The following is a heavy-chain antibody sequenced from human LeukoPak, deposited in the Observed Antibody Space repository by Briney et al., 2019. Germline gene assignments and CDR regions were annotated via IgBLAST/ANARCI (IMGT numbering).Heavy chain of an antibody. CDR2: ISSSSSTI. J-gene: IGHJ3*02. V-gene: IGHV3-48*01. CDR3: ARDLNYDFWSGYYAFDI. D-gene: IGHD3-3*01. CDR1: GFTFSNYW. Sequence: GGSLRLSCAASGFTFSNYWMTWVRQAPGKGLEWVSYISSSSSTIYYADSVRGRFTISRDNAKNSLFLQMNSLRAEDTAVYYCARDLNYDFWSGYYAFDIWGQGTKVTVSS.